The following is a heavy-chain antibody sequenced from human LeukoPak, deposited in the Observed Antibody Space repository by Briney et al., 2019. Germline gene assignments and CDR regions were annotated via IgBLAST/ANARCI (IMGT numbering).Heavy chain of an antibody. CDR1: GGSISSSPYY. Sequence: SETLSLTCTVSGGSISSSPYYWGWIRQPPGKGLEWIGSIYYSGTTNYTPPLKSRVTISVDTSKNQFSLKLSSVTAADTAVYYCARHIGAAMPYNWGQGTLVTVSS. CDR3: ARHIGAAMPYN. D-gene: IGHD3-10*01. CDR2: IYYSGTT. V-gene: IGHV4-39*01. J-gene: IGHJ4*02.